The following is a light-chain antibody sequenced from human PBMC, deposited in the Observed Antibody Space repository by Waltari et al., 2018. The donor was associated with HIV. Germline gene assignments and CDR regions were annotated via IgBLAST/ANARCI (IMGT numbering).Light chain of an antibody. V-gene: IGKV1-33*01. J-gene: IGKJ2*01. CDR3: QHYDNLPYT. CDR2: DAS. Sequence: DIQMTQSPSSLSASVGDRVTITCQASQDISNYVNWYQQKPGKAPKVLIYDASNLKTGVPSRFSGSGSVTDFTFTISSLQPEDIATYYCQHYDNLPYTFGQGTKLEIK. CDR1: QDISNY.